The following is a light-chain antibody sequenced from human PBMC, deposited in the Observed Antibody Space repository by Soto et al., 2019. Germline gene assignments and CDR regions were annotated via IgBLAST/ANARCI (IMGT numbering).Light chain of an antibody. CDR1: QSISSY. CDR2: DAS. V-gene: IGKV3-11*01. J-gene: IGKJ3*01. CDR3: HQRSTLPFT. Sequence: EIVLTQSPATLSLSPGERATLSGRASQSISSYLAWYQQKPDQAPRLLIYDASNMATCSPARFSGSGSGTDFTITTSSLESDYFAVYSCHQRSTLPFTVGPATKVDIK.